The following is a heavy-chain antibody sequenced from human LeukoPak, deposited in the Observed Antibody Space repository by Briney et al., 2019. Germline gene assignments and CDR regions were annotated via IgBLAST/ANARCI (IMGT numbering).Heavy chain of an antibody. CDR2: IYHSGST. CDR3: ARTVAGTFWFDP. V-gene: IGHV4-38-2*02. Sequence: PSETLSLTCTVSGYSISSGYYWGWIRQPPGKGLEWIGSIYHSGSTYYNPSLKSRVTISVDTSKNQFSLKLSSVTAADTAVYYCARTVAGTFWFDPWGQGTLVTVSS. J-gene: IGHJ5*02. CDR1: GYSISSGYY. D-gene: IGHD6-19*01.